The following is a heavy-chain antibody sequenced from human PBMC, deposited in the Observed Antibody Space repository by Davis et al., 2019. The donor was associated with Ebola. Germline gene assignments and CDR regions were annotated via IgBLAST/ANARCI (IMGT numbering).Heavy chain of an antibody. CDR3: AKLGYMVYDSSGQFDY. CDR2: ISGSGGST. D-gene: IGHD3-22*01. Sequence: GESLKISCAASGFTFSSYAMSWVRQAPGKGLEWVSAISGSGGSTYYADSVKGRFTISRDNSKNTLYLQMNSLRAEDTAVYYCAKLGYMVYDSSGQFDYWGQGTLVTVSS. J-gene: IGHJ4*02. V-gene: IGHV3-23*01. CDR1: GFTFSSYA.